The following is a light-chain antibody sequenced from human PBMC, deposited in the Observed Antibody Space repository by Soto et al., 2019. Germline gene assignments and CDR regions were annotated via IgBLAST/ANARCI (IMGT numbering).Light chain of an antibody. V-gene: IGKV3D-15*01. Sequence: ETVMTQSPATLSVSPGERATLSCRASQSVSTKLAWYQQKPGQAPRLLIYGASTRATGIPARFSGSGSGTEFTLTVSSLQSEDFAVYYCQQFDDWPPITFGQGTRLEIK. CDR2: GAS. CDR1: QSVSTK. CDR3: QQFDDWPPIT. J-gene: IGKJ5*01.